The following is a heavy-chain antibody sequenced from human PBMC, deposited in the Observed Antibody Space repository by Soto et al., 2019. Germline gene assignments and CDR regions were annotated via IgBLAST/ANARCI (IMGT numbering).Heavy chain of an antibody. D-gene: IGHD2-21*02. Sequence: GGSLRLSCAASGFTFSSYGMHWVRQAPGKGLEWVAVIWYDGSNKYYADSVKGRFTISRDNSKNTLYLQMNSLRAEDTAVYYCARYEMVVTDGMHGMDGWGQGTTVTVSS. J-gene: IGHJ6*02. CDR1: GFTFSSYG. CDR2: IWYDGSNK. V-gene: IGHV3-33*01. CDR3: ARYEMVVTDGMHGMDG.